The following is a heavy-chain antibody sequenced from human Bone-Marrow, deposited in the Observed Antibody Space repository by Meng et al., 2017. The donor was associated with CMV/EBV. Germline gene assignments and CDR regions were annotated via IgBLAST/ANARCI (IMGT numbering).Heavy chain of an antibody. CDR2: IYSGDRT. CDR1: GFIVSNNY. V-gene: IGHV3-66*02. CDR3: ARGHLIGGFGESPLDY. D-gene: IGHD3-10*01. Sequence: GESLKISCAASGFIVSNNYMNWVRQAPGKGLEWVSVIYSGDRTDYADSVKGRFTTSRDNSKNTLYVQMNSLKPEDTAVYYCARGHLIGGFGESPLDYWDQAALVTVSS. J-gene: IGHJ4*02.